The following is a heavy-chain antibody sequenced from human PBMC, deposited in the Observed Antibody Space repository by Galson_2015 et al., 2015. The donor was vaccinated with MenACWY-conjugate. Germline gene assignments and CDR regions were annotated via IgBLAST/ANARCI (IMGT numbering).Heavy chain of an antibody. CDR3: AKNLGVPSSGQGFEP. Sequence: SLRLSCAASGFNFNNYWMNWVRQAPGRGLLWVSRIDSDGAGTTYADSVKGRFTISRDNAKNTLYLQINSLRVEDTAVYYCAKNLGVPSSGQGFEPWGQGTLVTVSS. J-gene: IGHJ5*02. CDR2: IDSDGAGT. CDR1: GFNFNNYW. D-gene: IGHD6-25*01. V-gene: IGHV3-74*01.